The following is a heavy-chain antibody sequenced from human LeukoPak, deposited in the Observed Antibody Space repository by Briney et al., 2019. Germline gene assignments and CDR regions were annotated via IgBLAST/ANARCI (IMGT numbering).Heavy chain of an antibody. J-gene: IGHJ4*02. Sequence: SQTLSLTCTVSGGSISSGSYYWSWIRQPAGKGLEWIGRIYTSGSTNYNPSLKSRVTISVDTSKNQFSLKLSSVTAADTAVYYCARRAGYSSGWSKLDYWGQGTLVTVSS. CDR3: ARRAGYSSGWSKLDY. CDR1: GGSISSGSYY. V-gene: IGHV4-61*02. D-gene: IGHD6-19*01. CDR2: IYTSGST.